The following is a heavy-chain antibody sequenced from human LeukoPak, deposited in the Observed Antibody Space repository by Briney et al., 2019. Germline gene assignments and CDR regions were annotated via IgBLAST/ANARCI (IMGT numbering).Heavy chain of an antibody. V-gene: IGHV3-23*01. CDR3: AKGGSGYFADL. CDR1: GFIFNNYG. D-gene: IGHD3-22*01. Sequence: GGSLRLSCAASGFIFNNYGLIWVRQAPGKGLQWVSAISNDGGGTTYADFVKGRFTISRDNSKNTLFLHMSSLRAEDTALYYCAKGGSGYFADLWGQGTLVTVSS. CDR2: ISNDGGGT. J-gene: IGHJ5*02.